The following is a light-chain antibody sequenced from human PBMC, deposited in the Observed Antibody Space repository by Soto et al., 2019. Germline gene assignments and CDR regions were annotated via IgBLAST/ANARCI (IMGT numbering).Light chain of an antibody. CDR2: GAS. J-gene: IGKJ2*01. Sequence: DIQMTQSPSSLSASVGDRVTITCRTSESIRIYLNWYQQKPGKAPRLLIYGASNLQSGVPSRFSGSGSGTDFTLTISSLQPEDFATYYCQQSYCTPYTFGQGTKMEIK. CDR3: QQSYCTPYT. CDR1: ESIRIY. V-gene: IGKV1-39*01.